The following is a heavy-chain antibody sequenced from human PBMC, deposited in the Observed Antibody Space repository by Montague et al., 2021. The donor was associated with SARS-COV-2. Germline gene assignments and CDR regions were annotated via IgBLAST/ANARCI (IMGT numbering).Heavy chain of an antibody. CDR1: GDSISSGGYF. CDR2: IHIGGTS. Sequence: SETLSLTCTVSGDSISSGGYFWGWIRQPPGKGLEWIASIHIGGTSYLNPSLKSRVTISIDSSKNQSSLNVTSVTAADTAVYFCARSRDWYLGNWGQGTLATVSS. J-gene: IGHJ4*02. D-gene: IGHD3-9*01. V-gene: IGHV4-39*07. CDR3: ARSRDWYLGN.